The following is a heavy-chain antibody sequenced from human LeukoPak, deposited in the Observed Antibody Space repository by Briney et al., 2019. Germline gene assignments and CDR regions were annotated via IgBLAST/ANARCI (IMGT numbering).Heavy chain of an antibody. CDR3: ASRGYYYGSGSYINWFDP. CDR1: GGTFSSYA. V-gene: IGHV1-69*13. J-gene: IGHJ5*02. Sequence: ASVKVSCKASGGTFSSYAISWVRQAPGQGLEWMGGIIPILGTANYAQKFQGRVTITADESTSTAYMELSSLRSEDTAVCYCASRGYYYGSGSYINWFDPWGQGTLVTVSS. CDR2: IIPILGTA. D-gene: IGHD3-10*01.